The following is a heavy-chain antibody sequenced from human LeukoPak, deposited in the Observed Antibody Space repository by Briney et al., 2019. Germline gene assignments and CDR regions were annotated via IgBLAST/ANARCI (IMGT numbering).Heavy chain of an antibody. CDR2: IYSGGST. J-gene: IGHJ6*02. CDR3: ARDLDYYYYGMDV. CDR1: GFTFSSYA. Sequence: PGGSLRLSCAASGFTFSSYAMSWVRQAPGKGLEWVSVIYSGGSTYYADSVKGRFTISRDNSKNTLYLQMNSLRAEDTAVYYCARDLDYYYYGMDVWGQGTTVTVSS. V-gene: IGHV3-53*01.